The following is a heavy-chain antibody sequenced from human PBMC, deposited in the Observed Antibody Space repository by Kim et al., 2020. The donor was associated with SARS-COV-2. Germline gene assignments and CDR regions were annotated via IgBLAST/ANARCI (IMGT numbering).Heavy chain of an antibody. J-gene: IGHJ4*02. CDR2: FDPEYGET. V-gene: IGHV1-24*01. D-gene: IGHD2-2*01. Sequence: ASVKVSCKVSGYTLTQLSMHWVRQAPGKGLEWMGGFDPEYGETIDEQKFQGRLTMTEDTATDTGYMELRSLTSEDTAVYFCATYAPGIRYVDLWGQGTL. CDR3: ATYAPGIRYVDL. CDR1: GYTLTQLS.